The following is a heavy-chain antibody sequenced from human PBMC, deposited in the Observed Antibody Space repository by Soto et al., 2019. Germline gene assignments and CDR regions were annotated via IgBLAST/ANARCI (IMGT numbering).Heavy chain of an antibody. CDR2: IKQDGSEE. CDR3: ASGGYYPGS. D-gene: IGHD3-22*01. J-gene: IGHJ5*02. Sequence: GGSLSLSCAASGFTFSSYWVSWVRQAPGKGLEWVANIKQDGSEENYVDSVKGRFTISRDNAKNSLYLQMNSLRAEDTAVYYCASGGYYPGSWGQGALVTVSS. CDR1: GFTFSSYW. V-gene: IGHV3-7*01.